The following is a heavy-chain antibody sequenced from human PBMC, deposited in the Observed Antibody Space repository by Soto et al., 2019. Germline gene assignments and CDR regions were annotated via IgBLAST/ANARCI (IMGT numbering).Heavy chain of an antibody. J-gene: IGHJ4*02. CDR2: IYYSGST. CDR3: ASVAPNGCSSTSCYPSLMLDY. Sequence: SETLSLTCTVSGGSISSYYWSWIRQPPGKGLEWIGYIYYSGSTNYNPSLKSRVTISVDTSKNQFSLKLSSVTAADTAVYYCASVAPNGCSSTSCYPSLMLDYWGQGTLVTVSS. CDR1: GGSISSYY. D-gene: IGHD2-2*01. V-gene: IGHV4-59*01.